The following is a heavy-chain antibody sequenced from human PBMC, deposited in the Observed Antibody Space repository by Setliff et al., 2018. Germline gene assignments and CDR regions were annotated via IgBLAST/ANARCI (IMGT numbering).Heavy chain of an antibody. CDR3: ARDEVNCSGSKCYSGFDS. V-gene: IGHV3-48*01. D-gene: IGHD2-15*01. CDR1: GLTFSTYR. CDR2: IISNSLTI. J-gene: IGHJ4*02. Sequence: SGGSLRLSCAASGLTFSTYRFHWVRQAPGKGLEWVSYIISNSLTIHYADSVRGRFTVSRDNARNSLYLQMNNLRAEDTAVYYCARDEVNCSGSKCYSGFDSWGQGTLVTVSS.